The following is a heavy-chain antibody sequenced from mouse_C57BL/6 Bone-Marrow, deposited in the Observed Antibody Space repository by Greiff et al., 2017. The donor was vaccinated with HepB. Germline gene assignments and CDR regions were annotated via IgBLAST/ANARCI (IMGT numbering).Heavy chain of an antibody. J-gene: IGHJ2*01. CDR3: ARSFYYYGSSSFDY. D-gene: IGHD1-1*01. Sequence: VQLQQPGAELVRPGTSVKLSCKASGYTFTSYWMHWVKQRPGQGLEWIGVIDPSDSYTNYNQKFKGKATLTVDTSSSTAYMQLSSLTSEDSAVYYCARSFYYYGSSSFDYWGQGTTLTVSS. V-gene: IGHV1-59*01. CDR1: GYTFTSYW. CDR2: IDPSDSYT.